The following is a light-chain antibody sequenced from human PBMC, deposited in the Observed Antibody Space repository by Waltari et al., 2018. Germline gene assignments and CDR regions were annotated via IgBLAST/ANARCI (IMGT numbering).Light chain of an antibody. CDR1: SSDVGAYNY. CDR3: SSRRSGSTLV. J-gene: IGLJ3*02. Sequence: QSALTQPASVSGSPGQSITVSCTGTSSDVGAYNYVFWYQQHPGTAPKLMIYDVIKRPSGVSDRCSGSKAGNTASLTISGIQAEDEADYYCSSRRSGSTLVFGGGTKVTVL. V-gene: IGLV2-14*01. CDR2: DVI.